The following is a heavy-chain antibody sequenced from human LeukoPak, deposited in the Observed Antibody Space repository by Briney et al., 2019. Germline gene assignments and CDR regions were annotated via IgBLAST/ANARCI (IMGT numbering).Heavy chain of an antibody. CDR2: IHLGGST. CDR3: ARETMVRSL. Sequence: SETLSLTCAVYGGSFSDYYWSWIRQPPGKGLEWIGEIHLGGSTNYNPSLKSRLTISIDTSKEQFSLKVSSVTAADTAMYYCARETMVRSLWGQGTLVTVSS. D-gene: IGHD3-10*01. J-gene: IGHJ4*02. V-gene: IGHV4-34*01. CDR1: GGSFSDYY.